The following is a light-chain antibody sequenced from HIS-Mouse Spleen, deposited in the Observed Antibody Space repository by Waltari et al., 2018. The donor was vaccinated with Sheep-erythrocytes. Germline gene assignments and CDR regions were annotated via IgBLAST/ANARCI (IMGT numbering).Light chain of an antibody. CDR3: SSYTSSSTLV. Sequence: QSALPQPASVSGSPGQSITISCTGTGSDVGGYNSVSWYQQHPGKAPKLMIYDVSNRPSGVSNRFSGSKSGNTASLTISGLQAEDEADYYCSSYTSSSTLVFGGGTKLTVL. J-gene: IGLJ2*01. CDR1: GSDVGGYNS. CDR2: DVS. V-gene: IGLV2-14*03.